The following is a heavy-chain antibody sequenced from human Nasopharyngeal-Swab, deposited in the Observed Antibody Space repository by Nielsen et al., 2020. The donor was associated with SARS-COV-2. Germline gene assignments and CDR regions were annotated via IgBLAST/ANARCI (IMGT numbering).Heavy chain of an antibody. CDR1: GGSIRSSNW. CDR2: IYHGGNT. Sequence: GSLRLSCDVSGGSIRSSNWWTWVRQPPGKGLEWIGEIYHGGNTNYNPSPKSRVSISVDKSKNQFSLKLTSVTATDTAVYYCARARRGLAATIFYDYMDVWGKGTTVTVSS. CDR3: ARARRGLAATIFYDYMDV. D-gene: IGHD6-25*01. J-gene: IGHJ6*03. V-gene: IGHV4-4*02.